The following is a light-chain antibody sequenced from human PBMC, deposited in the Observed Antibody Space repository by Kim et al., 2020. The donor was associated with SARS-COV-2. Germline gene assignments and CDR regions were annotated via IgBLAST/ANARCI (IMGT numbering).Light chain of an antibody. Sequence: GGADTIIRGLSSGSVSTNYLPSWCLQTTGRAPRMLIYSTNTRSCGVADRFSGSILGNKAALTITGAQADDESDYYCVLYMGSGISMFGGGTKLTVL. CDR3: VLYMGSGISM. CDR2: STN. V-gene: IGLV8-61*01. J-gene: IGLJ3*02. CDR1: SGSVSTNYL.